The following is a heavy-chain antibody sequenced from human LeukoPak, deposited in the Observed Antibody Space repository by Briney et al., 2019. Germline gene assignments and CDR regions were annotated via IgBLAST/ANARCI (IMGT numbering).Heavy chain of an antibody. V-gene: IGHV1-69*06. CDR2: IIPIFGTT. CDR1: GGTFSSYA. CDR3: ARGNFYDNKGYSPELRY. Sequence: SVKVSCKASGGTFSSYAISWVRQAPGQGLEWMGGIIPIFGTTNYAQKFQDRVTITADKSTSTAYMELSRLTPDDTAVYYCARGNFYDNKGYSPELRYWGQGTLVTVSS. J-gene: IGHJ4*02. D-gene: IGHD3-10*01.